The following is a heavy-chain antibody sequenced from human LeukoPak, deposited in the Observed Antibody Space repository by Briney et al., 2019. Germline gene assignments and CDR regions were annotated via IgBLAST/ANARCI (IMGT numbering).Heavy chain of an antibody. Sequence: PGGSLRLSCAASGFTFNHFAMNWVRQTPGKGLEWISSISSIPRYISYAGSVKGRFTISRDNAQNSLYLQMNSLRAEDTAVYYCAREDSYYYGSGSYPFDYWGQGTLVTVSS. CDR1: GFTFNHFA. CDR3: AREDSYYYGSGSYPFDY. CDR2: ISSIPRYI. V-gene: IGHV3-21*01. J-gene: IGHJ4*02. D-gene: IGHD3-10*01.